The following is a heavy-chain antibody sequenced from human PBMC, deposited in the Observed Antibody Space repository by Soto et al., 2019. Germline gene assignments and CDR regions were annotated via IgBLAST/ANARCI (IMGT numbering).Heavy chain of an antibody. CDR3: AMVSSGYSTKGFEP. V-gene: IGHV1-69*02. D-gene: IGHD3-22*01. CDR2: ILPILGIA. Sequence: QVQLVQSGAEVKKPGSSVKVSCKASGGTFSSYTISWVRQAPGQGLEWMGRILPILGIAKYAQKFQGRVTMTADKFTSTAYMELSSLRSEDTAGYYCAMVSSGYSTKGFEPWGQGTLVTVSS. CDR1: GGTFSSYT. J-gene: IGHJ5*02.